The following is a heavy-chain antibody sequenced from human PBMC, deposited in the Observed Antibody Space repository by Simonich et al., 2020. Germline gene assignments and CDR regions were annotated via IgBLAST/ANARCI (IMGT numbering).Heavy chain of an antibody. D-gene: IGHD4-17*01. CDR1: GFTFSSYG. CDR2: ISYDGSNK. J-gene: IGHJ4*02. V-gene: IGHV3-30*03. CDR3: ARDHDYGDYYFDY. Sequence: QVQLVESGGGVVQPGRSLRLSCAASGFTFSSYGMHWVRQAPGKGLEWVAVISYDGSNKYYADAVKGRFTISRDNSKNTLYLQMNSLRAEDTAVYYCARDHDYGDYYFDYWGQGTLVTVSS.